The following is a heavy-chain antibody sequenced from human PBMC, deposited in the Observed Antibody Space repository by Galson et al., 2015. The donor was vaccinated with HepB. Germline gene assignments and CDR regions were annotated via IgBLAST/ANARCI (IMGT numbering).Heavy chain of an antibody. J-gene: IGHJ6*02. Sequence: ETLSLTCTVSGGSISSYYWSWIRQPPGKGLEWVSYISSSSSTIYYADSVKGRFTISRDNAKNSLYLQMNSLRAEDTAVYYCARKGPITMVRGVIIGDYYGMDVWGQGTTVTVSS. D-gene: IGHD3-10*01. CDR2: ISSSSSTI. V-gene: IGHV3-48*01. CDR3: ARKGPITMVRGVIIGDYYGMDV. CDR1: GGSISSYY.